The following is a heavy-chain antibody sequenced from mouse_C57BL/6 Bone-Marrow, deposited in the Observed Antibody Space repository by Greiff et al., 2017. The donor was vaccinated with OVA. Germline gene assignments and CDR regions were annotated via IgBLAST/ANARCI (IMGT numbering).Heavy chain of an antibody. J-gene: IGHJ1*03. Sequence: QVTLKVCGPGILQPSQTLSLTCSFSGFSLSTFGMGVGWIRQPSGKGLEWLAHIWWDDDKYYNPALKSRLTISKDTSKNQVFLKIANVDTADTATYYCARMREIYGNPYFDVWGTGTTVTVSS. D-gene: IGHD2-1*01. V-gene: IGHV8-8*01. CDR2: IWWDDDK. CDR3: ARMREIYGNPYFDV. CDR1: GFSLSTFGMG.